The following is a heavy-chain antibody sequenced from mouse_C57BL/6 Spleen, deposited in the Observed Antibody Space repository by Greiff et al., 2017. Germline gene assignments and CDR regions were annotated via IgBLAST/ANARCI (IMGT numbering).Heavy chain of an antibody. J-gene: IGHJ4*01. V-gene: IGHV1-55*01. CDR2: IYPGSGST. CDR1: GYTFTSYW. D-gene: IGHD2-3*01. CDR3: ARDGYDAMDY. Sequence: QVHVKQPGAELVKPGASVKMSCKASGYTFTSYWITWVKQRPGQGLEWIGDIYPGSGSTNYNEKFKSKATLTVDTSSSTAYMQLSSLTSEDSAVYYCARDGYDAMDYWGQGTSVTVSS.